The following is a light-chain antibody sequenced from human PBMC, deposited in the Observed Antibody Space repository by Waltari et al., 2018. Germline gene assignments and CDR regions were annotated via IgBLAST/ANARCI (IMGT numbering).Light chain of an antibody. CDR3: MQGTHWPYT. V-gene: IGKV2-30*02. CDR2: KAS. J-gene: IGKJ2*01. Sequence: DVVRTQFPLSLAFTLGQPAPISGRSSLSLVHRDGNPYGYWLQQRPVQSPRSLIYKASYRDGGVPDRFSGSGSDTDVTLIISRVEAEDVGVYYCMQGTHWPYTFGQGTKLEI. CDR1: LSLVHRDGNPY.